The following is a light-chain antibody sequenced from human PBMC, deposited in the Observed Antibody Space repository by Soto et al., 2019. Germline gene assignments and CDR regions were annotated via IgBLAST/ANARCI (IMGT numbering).Light chain of an antibody. CDR2: GAS. Sequence: EIVMTQSPATLSVSPGERATLSCRASQSVSSNLAWYQQKPGQAPRLLIYGASTRPTGIPARFSGSGSGTEFTLTISSLQSEDFALYYCQQYNNWSPLTFGGGTKVEIK. J-gene: IGKJ4*01. CDR1: QSVSSN. CDR3: QQYNNWSPLT. V-gene: IGKV3-15*01.